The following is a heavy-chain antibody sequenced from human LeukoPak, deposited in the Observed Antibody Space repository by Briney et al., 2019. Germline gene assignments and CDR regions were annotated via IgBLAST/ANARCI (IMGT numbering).Heavy chain of an antibody. D-gene: IGHD6-19*01. CDR3: ARDHIAVAGYSGWFDP. J-gene: IGHJ5*02. CDR2: INTNTGNP. V-gene: IGHV7-4-1*02. CDR1: GYTFTSYA. Sequence: ASVKVSCKASGYTFTSYAMNWVRQAPGQGLEWMGWINTNTGNPTYAQGFTGRFVFSLDTSVSTAYLQISSLKAEDTAVYYCARDHIAVAGYSGWFDPWGQGTLVTVSS.